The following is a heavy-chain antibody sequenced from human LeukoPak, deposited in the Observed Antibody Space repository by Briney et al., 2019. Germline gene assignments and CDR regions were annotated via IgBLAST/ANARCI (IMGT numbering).Heavy chain of an antibody. Sequence: ASVKVSCKASGYTFTSYGISWVRQAPGQGLEWMGWISAYNGNTNYAQKLQGRVTMTTDTSTSTAYMELRSLRSDDTAVYYCARGGVVIAIYRERAPCDYWGQGTLVTVSS. V-gene: IGHV1-18*01. CDR3: ARGGVVIAIYRERAPCDY. CDR1: GYTFTSYG. J-gene: IGHJ4*02. CDR2: ISAYNGNT. D-gene: IGHD2-21*01.